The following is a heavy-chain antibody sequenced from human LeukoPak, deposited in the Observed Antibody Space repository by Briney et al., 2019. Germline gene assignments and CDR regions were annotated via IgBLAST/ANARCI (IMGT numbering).Heavy chain of an antibody. CDR3: AKGRQLGYYFDY. D-gene: IGHD6-13*01. V-gene: IGHV3-23*01. Sequence: PGGSLRLSCAASGFTFSSYWMSWVRQAPGKGLEWVSAISGSGGSTYYADSVKGRFTISRDNSKNTLYLQMNSLRAEDTAVYYCAKGRQLGYYFDYWGQGTLVTVSS. CDR2: ISGSGGST. J-gene: IGHJ4*02. CDR1: GFTFSSYW.